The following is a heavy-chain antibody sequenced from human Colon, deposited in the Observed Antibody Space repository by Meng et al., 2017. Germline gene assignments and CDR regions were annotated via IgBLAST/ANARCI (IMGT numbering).Heavy chain of an antibody. J-gene: IGHJ4*02. D-gene: IGHD2-2*01. CDR2: IYHSGST. Sequence: VPLQDPCLGLVKPSGTLSLSFAVSGGSTSCSLWWSWVRQPPGKGLEWIGEIYHSGSTNYNPSLKSRVTISVDKSKNQFSLKLSSVTAADTAVYYCASGRKYCSSTSCYGQFDYWGQGTLVTVSS. CDR1: GGSTSCSLW. V-gene: IGHV4-4*02. CDR3: ASGRKYCSSTSCYGQFDY.